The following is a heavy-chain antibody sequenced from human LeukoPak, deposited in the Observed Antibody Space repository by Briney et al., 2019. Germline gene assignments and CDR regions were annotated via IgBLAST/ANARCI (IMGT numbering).Heavy chain of an antibody. V-gene: IGHV3-30*02. D-gene: IGHD2-15*01. Sequence: GGSLRLSCAASGFTFSSYGMHWVRQAPGKGLEWVAFIRDDGSNKYYADSVKGRFTISRDNSKNTLYLQMNSLRAEDTAVYYCAKDPCSGGSCYSWFDPWGQGTLVTVSS. CDR2: IRDDGSNK. CDR1: GFTFSSYG. CDR3: AKDPCSGGSCYSWFDP. J-gene: IGHJ5*02.